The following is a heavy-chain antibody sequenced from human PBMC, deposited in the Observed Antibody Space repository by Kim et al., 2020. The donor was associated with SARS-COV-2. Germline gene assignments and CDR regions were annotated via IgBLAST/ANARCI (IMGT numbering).Heavy chain of an antibody. V-gene: IGHV3-30*04. CDR2: TSRAGNDI. Sequence: GGSLRLSCTASGFSFGDYAMHWVRQAPGKGLEWLAVTSRAGNDIYYADSVKGRFTIFRDNSQNTVFLQVNSLTVEDSGIYYCARDRLVRTIYGVLWSGPEDYYYCCTMDIWGLGTTVTVSS. J-gene: IGHJ6*02. D-gene: IGHD3-3*01. CDR3: ARDRLVRTIYGVLWSGPEDYYYCCTMDI. CDR1: GFSFGDYA.